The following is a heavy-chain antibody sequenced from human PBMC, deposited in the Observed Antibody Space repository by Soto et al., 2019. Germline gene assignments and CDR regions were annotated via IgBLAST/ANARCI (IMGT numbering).Heavy chain of an antibody. D-gene: IGHD3-9*01. V-gene: IGHV3-30*04. CDR1: GFNFTYNA. CDR2: ISFNGRKK. CDR3: ARDWLRRDDILTPSWNFNL. Sequence: QEQLVESGGGVVRPGKSLRLSCEASGFNFTYNAMHWVRQAPGKGLEWVAVISFNGRKKFYARSVKGRFTISRDNSKNFLYLQMNNKKPGDTAVYYCARDWLRRDDILTPSWNFNLWGQGTLVT. J-gene: IGHJ2*01.